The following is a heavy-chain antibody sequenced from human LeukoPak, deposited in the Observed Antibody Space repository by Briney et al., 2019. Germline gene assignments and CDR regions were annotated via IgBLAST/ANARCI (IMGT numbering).Heavy chain of an antibody. V-gene: IGHV4-4*02. CDR1: GGSITNTNY. D-gene: IGHD2-2*01. CDR2: VNLQGST. Sequence: PSGTLSPTCGVSGGSITNTNYWTWVRQPPGKGLEWIGEVNLQGSTNYNPSLMGRVAIAVDTSENHISLQLTSVTAADTAVYYCARETIVVVPAATSWFDPWGQGTLVTVSS. J-gene: IGHJ5*02. CDR3: ARETIVVVPAATSWFDP.